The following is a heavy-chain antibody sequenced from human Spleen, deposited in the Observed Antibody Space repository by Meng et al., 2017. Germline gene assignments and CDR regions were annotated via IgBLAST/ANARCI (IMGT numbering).Heavy chain of an antibody. J-gene: IGHJ1*01. Sequence: GGSLRLSCAASGFTFSCYSMNWVRQAPGKGLEGVSSIKGRINISRANAKNSLYLQMNSLRAEDTAFYYCARGDLGWNIGSEYFQHWGQGTLVTVSS. CDR2: I. CDR1: GFTFSCYS. D-gene: IGHD3/OR15-3a*01. CDR3: ARGDLGWNIGSEYFQH. V-gene: IGHV3-21*04.